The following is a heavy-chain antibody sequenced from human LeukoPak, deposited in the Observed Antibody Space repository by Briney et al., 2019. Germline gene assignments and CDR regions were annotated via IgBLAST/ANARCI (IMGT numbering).Heavy chain of an antibody. D-gene: IGHD3-10*01. J-gene: IGHJ1*01. V-gene: IGHV1-8*01. Sequence: ASVKVSSKASGYTFTSYDINWVRQATGQGLEWMGWMNPNSGNTGYAQKFQGRVTMTRNTSISTAYMELSSLRSEDTAVYYCARVYYGSGSYAPRYFQHWGQGTLVTVSS. CDR2: MNPNSGNT. CDR3: ARVYYGSGSYAPRYFQH. CDR1: GYTFTSYD.